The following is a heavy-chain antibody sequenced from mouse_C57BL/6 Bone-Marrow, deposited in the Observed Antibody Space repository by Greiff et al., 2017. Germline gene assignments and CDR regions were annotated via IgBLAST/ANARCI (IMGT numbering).Heavy chain of an antibody. CDR3: ASSTTVDDY. Sequence: QVQLKESGAELARPGASVKLSCKASGYTFTSYGISWVKQRTGQGLEWIGEIYPRSGNTYYNETLKGKATLTADKASSTAYMELRSLTSEDSAVYFCASSTTVDDYWGQGTTLTVSS. CDR2: IYPRSGNT. CDR1: GYTFTSYG. V-gene: IGHV1-81*01. D-gene: IGHD1-1*01. J-gene: IGHJ2*01.